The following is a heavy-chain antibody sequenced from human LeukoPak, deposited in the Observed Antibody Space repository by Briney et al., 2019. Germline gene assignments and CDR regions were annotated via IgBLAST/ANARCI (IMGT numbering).Heavy chain of an antibody. CDR1: GYTFASHY. V-gene: IGHV1-46*01. CDR2: INPSGGSP. Sequence: ASVKVSCKASGYTFASHYMHWVRQAPGQGLEWMGVINPSGGSPTYAQNFQGRVNMTRDTSTSTFYMELSSLRSEDTAMYYCARKYSYNSGGLDHWGQGALVTVPS. D-gene: IGHD6-19*01. J-gene: IGHJ4*02. CDR3: ARKYSYNSGGLDH.